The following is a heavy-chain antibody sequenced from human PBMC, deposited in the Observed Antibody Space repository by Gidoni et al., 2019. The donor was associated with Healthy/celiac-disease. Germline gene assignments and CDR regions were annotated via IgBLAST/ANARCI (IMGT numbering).Heavy chain of an antibody. CDR2: IIPICGTA. D-gene: IGHD3-22*01. J-gene: IGHJ4*02. CDR3: ASPSYYDSSGYYRYYFDY. CDR1: GGTFSSYA. Sequence: QVQLVQSGAEVKKPGSSVKVSCKASGGTFSSYATSWVRQAPGQGLEWMGGIIPICGTANYAQKFQSRVTITADESTSTAYMELSSLRSEDTAVYYCASPSYYDSSGYYRYYFDYWGQGTLVTVSS. V-gene: IGHV1-69*01.